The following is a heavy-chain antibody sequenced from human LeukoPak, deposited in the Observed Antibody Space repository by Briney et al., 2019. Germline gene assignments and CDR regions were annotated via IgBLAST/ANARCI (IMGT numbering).Heavy chain of an antibody. D-gene: IGHD3-3*01. CDR3: TTDYDFWSGYYGYYYYGMDV. CDR2: IRSKAYGGTT. CDR1: GFTFCDYA. J-gene: IGHJ6*02. V-gene: IGHV3-49*04. Sequence: GGSLRLSCTASGFTFCDYAMSWVRQAPGKGLEWVGFIRSKAYGGTTDSAASVKGRFTSSRDDSKSIAYLQMNSLKTEDTAVYYCTTDYDFWSGYYGYYYYGMDVWGQGTTVTVSS.